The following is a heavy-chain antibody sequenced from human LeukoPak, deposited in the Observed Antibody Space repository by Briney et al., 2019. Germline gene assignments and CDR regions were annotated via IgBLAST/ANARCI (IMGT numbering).Heavy chain of an antibody. V-gene: IGHV4-38-2*02. CDR2: IYHSGST. CDR1: GYSISSGYY. J-gene: IGHJ4*02. D-gene: IGHD6-13*01. Sequence: SETLSLTCTVSGYSISSGYYWGWIRQPPGKGLEWIGSIYHSGSTYYNPSLKSRVTISVGTSKNQFSLKLSSVTAADTAVYYCARDSSSWYSPFDYWGQGTLVTVSS. CDR3: ARDSSSWYSPFDY.